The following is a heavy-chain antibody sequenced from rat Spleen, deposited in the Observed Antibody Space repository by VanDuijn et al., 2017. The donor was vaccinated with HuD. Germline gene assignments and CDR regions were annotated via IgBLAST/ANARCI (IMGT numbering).Heavy chain of an antibody. CDR2: INTDGGST. Sequence: EVQLVETGGGLVQPGRSLKLSCVASGFTLSNYWMYWIRQAPGKGLEWVSSINTDGGSTSYLDSVKGRFTISRDNAENTVYLQMNSLQTEDTAIYFWTRATAGGYLYVMDAWGQGASVTVSS. D-gene: IGHD1-11*01. CDR3: TRATAGGYLYVMDA. J-gene: IGHJ4*01. CDR1: GFTLSNYW. V-gene: IGHV5-58*01.